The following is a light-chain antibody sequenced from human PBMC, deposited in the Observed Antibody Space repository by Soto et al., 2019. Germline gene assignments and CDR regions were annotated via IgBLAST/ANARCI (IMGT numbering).Light chain of an antibody. V-gene: IGKV3D-20*02. CDR1: QSVSSSY. CDR3: QQRSNWPSIT. CDR2: GAS. J-gene: IGKJ5*01. Sequence: EIVLTHSPGTLSLSPWEIATLSCRASQSVSSSYLAWYQQKPGQAPRFLIYGASSRATGIPDRFSGSGSGTDFTLTINSLEPEDFAVYYCQQRSNWPSITFGQGTRLEIK.